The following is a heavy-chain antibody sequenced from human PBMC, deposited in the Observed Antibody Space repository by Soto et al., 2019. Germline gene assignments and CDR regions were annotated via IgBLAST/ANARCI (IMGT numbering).Heavy chain of an antibody. D-gene: IGHD6-19*01. CDR2: INEDGSRT. Sequence: EVQLVESGGGLVQPGGSLRLSCTVSEFTFSSYWMHWVRQTPGKGLVWVSRINEDGSRTDYADSVKGRFTISRDNAKNTLFLQMNSLRAEDTAVYYCSRGSSGWPGVHYWGQGTLVTVSS. J-gene: IGHJ4*02. CDR1: EFTFSSYW. CDR3: SRGSSGWPGVHY. V-gene: IGHV3-74*01.